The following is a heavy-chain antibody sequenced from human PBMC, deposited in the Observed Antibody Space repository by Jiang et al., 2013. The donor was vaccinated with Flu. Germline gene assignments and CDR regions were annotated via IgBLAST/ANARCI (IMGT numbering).Heavy chain of an antibody. J-gene: IGHJ3*02. CDR2: INHSGST. CDR1: GGSFSGYY. Sequence: ETLSLTCAVYGGSFSGYYWSWIRQPPGKGLEWIGEINHSGSTNYNPSLKSRVTISVDTSKNQFSLKLSSVTAADTAVYYCARKRQHYDYVWGSYRPCAFDIWGQGTMVTVSS. D-gene: IGHD3-16*02. CDR3: ARKRQHYDYVWGSYRPCAFDI. V-gene: IGHV4-34*01.